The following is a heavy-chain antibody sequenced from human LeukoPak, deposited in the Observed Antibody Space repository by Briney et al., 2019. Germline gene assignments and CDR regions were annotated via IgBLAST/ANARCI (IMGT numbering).Heavy chain of an antibody. CDR1: GGSISSYY. J-gene: IGHJ6*02. CDR3: ARQRTDYYGLDV. CDR2: IYYSGST. Sequence: SETLSLTCTVSGGSISSYYWNWIRQPPGKGLEWIGYIYYSGSTTYNPSPKSRVTISVDTSKNQFSLKLSSVTAADTAVYYCARQRTDYYGLDVWGQGTTVTVSS. D-gene: IGHD2-2*01. V-gene: IGHV4-59*08.